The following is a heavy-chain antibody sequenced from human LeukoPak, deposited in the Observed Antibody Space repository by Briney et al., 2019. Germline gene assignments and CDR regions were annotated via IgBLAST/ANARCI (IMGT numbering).Heavy chain of an antibody. J-gene: IGHJ4*02. CDR3: ARAVGGLRDY. CDR2: VSSDGATT. V-gene: IGHV3-74*01. D-gene: IGHD2-15*01. Sequence: GGSQRLSCAVSGFTLSNYWIHGVRQAPGKGLVWVSLVSSDGATTTYADSVKGRFTISRDNVKSTVYLQMSSLRAEDTAVYYCARAVGGLRDYWRQGTLVTVSS. CDR1: GFTLSNYW.